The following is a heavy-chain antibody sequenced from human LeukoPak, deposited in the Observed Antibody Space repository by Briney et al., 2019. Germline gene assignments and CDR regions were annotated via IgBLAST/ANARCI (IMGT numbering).Heavy chain of an antibody. J-gene: IGHJ6*02. CDR1: GYTFTNYY. CDR3: ARDTRTMTAVTRGQHYYYGLDV. D-gene: IGHD4-17*01. CDR2: INPSDGGT. V-gene: IGHV1-46*01. Sequence: GASVKVSCKAFGYTFTNYYLHWVRQAPGHGLEWMAIINPSDGGTYYEQKLQGRVTVTRDTSTSTVYMELSSLRSEDTAVYYCARDTRTMTAVTRGQHYYYGLDVWGQGTTVTVSS.